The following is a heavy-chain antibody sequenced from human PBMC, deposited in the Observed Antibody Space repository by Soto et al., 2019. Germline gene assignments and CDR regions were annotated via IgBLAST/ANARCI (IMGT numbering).Heavy chain of an antibody. J-gene: IGHJ4*02. CDR2: LSGNSRSI. V-gene: IGHV3-9*01. CDR1: GFTFDDYV. Sequence: EVQLVESGGGLVQPGRSLRLSCEASGFTFDDYVIHWVRQAPGEALQWVSGLSGNSRSIGYADSVKGRFTISRDNAKNTAYLQMNSLRDEDTAVYYCARGAFGNYYVDYWGQGTLVTVAS. CDR3: ARGAFGNYYVDY. D-gene: IGHD3-10*01.